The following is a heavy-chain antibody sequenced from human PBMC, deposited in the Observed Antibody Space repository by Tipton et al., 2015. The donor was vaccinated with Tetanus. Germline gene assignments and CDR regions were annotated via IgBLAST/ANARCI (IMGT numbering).Heavy chain of an antibody. D-gene: IGHD3/OR15-3a*01. Sequence: TLSLTCTVSGVSISISSHYYWAWIRQPPGKGPEWIGSLYYTGSTYYNPSLKSRVTISEDTSKNQFSLKLSSVIAADSAMYYCARWTASGKGAFDIWGQGTMVTVSS. CDR1: GVSISISSHYY. J-gene: IGHJ3*02. CDR3: ARWTASGKGAFDI. V-gene: IGHV4-39*01. CDR2: LYYTGST.